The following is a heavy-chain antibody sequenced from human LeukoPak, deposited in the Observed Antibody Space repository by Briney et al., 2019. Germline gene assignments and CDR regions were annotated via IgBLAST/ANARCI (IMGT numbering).Heavy chain of an antibody. V-gene: IGHV3-74*01. CDR3: ARDLRSAADY. CDR2: INTDGSGSGT. J-gene: IGHJ4*02. Sequence: GGSLRLSCAASGFTFSSDWMHWVRQAPGKGLVWVSRINTDGSGSGTSYADSVKGRFTISRDNAKNTLYLQMNSLRVEDTAVYYCARDLRSAADYWGQGTLVTVS. CDR1: GFTFSSDW.